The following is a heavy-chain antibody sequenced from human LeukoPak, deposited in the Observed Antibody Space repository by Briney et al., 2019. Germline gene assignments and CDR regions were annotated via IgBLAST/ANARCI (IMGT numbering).Heavy chain of an antibody. CDR2: ISSSGDTA. Sequence: GGSLRLSCAASGCTFPNYAMNWVRQAPGKGLGWVSAISSSGDTAYYADSVKGRVTISRDNFKNTLYLQMSSLRAEDTAVYYCVKVEGTTPIDDFDSWGQGTLVTVSS. CDR1: GCTFPNYA. CDR3: VKVEGTTPIDDFDS. V-gene: IGHV3-23*01. D-gene: IGHD1-7*01. J-gene: IGHJ4*02.